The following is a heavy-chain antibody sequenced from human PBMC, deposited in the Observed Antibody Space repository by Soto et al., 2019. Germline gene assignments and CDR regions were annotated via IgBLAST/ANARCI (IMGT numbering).Heavy chain of an antibody. D-gene: IGHD6-19*01. CDR2: IKSKTDGGTT. V-gene: IGHV3-15*07. CDR3: TTKRRGSGWFILGY. Sequence: EVQLVESGGGLVKHGGTLRLSCAASGFTFSNAWMNWVRQAPGKGLEWVCRIKSKTDGGTTDYAASVKGRFTISRDDSKNTLYLQMNSLKTEDTAVYYCTTKRRGSGWFILGYWGQGTLVTVSS. CDR1: GFTFSNAW. J-gene: IGHJ4*02.